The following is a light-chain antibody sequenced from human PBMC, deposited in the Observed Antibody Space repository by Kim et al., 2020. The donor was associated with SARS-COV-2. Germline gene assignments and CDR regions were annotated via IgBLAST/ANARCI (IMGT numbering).Light chain of an antibody. CDR2: SNN. Sequence: ELTQPPSASGTPGQRVTISCSGSSSNIGRNTVNWYQHLPGTAPKLLIYSNNKRPSGVPDRFSGSKSGTSASLAISGLQSEDEADYYCAAWDDSLNGYVFGTGTKVTVL. CDR3: AAWDDSLNGYV. J-gene: IGLJ1*01. CDR1: SSNIGRNT. V-gene: IGLV1-44*01.